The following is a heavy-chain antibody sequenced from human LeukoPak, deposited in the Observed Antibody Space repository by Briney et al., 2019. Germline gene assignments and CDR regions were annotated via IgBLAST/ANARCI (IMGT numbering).Heavy chain of an antibody. Sequence: PWGSLRLSCAASGFTFSSYWMSWVRQAPGKGLEWVANIKQDGSEKYYVDSVKGRFTISRDNAKNSLYLQMNSLRAEDTAVYYCASLHGYGSGRPWGQGTLVTVSS. D-gene: IGHD3-10*01. CDR3: ASLHGYGSGRP. V-gene: IGHV3-7*02. CDR1: GFTFSSYW. J-gene: IGHJ5*02. CDR2: IKQDGSEK.